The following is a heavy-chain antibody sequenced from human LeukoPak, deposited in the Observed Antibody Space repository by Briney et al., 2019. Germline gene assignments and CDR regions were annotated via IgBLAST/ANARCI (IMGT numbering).Heavy chain of an antibody. Sequence: KPGGSLTLSCAASGFDAGFTFSNVWFSWVRQAPGKGLEWVSYISGSSTIYHADSVKGRFTISRDNAKNSLYLQMNSLRAEDTAVYYCARGQLAYFEYWGQGTLVTVSS. CDR1: GFDAGFTFSNVW. J-gene: IGHJ4*02. D-gene: IGHD6-6*01. CDR2: ISGSSTI. V-gene: IGHV3-69-1*01. CDR3: ARGQLAYFEY.